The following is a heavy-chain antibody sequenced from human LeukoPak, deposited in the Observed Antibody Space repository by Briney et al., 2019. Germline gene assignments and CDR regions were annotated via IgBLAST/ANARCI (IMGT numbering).Heavy chain of an antibody. CDR2: ISDSGST. CDR3: ARHLRYCSGGTCYSSDAFDI. V-gene: IGHV4-59*08. Sequence: SETLSLTCTVSGVSISTFYWSWIRQPPGEGLEWIGYISDSGSTNYNPSLQSRITISVDTSKNQFSLKLSSVTAADTAVYYCARHLRYCSGGTCYSSDAFDIWGRGTMVTVSS. D-gene: IGHD2-15*01. J-gene: IGHJ3*02. CDR1: GVSISTFY.